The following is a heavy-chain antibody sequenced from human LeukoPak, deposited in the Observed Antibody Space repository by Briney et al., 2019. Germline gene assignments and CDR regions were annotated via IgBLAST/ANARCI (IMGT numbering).Heavy chain of an antibody. Sequence: SQTLSLTCAISGDSVSSNSAAWNWIRHSQSRGLESLGRTYYRSKWYNDYAVSVKSRITINPDTSKNQFSLQLNSVTPEDTAVYYCARGDYYDILTGQGHFDYWGQGTLVTVSS. D-gene: IGHD3-9*01. J-gene: IGHJ4*02. CDR2: TYYRSKWYN. CDR1: GDSVSSNSAA. CDR3: ARGDYYDILTGQGHFDY. V-gene: IGHV6-1*01.